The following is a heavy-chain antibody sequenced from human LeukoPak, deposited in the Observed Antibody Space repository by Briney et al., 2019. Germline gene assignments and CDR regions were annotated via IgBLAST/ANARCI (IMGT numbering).Heavy chain of an antibody. CDR2: IYYSGST. D-gene: IGHD2-15*01. J-gene: IGHJ6*03. CDR3: ARTTEGYCRGRSCYSYYYYMDV. CDR1: GGSISSGGYS. V-gene: IGHV4-30-4*07. Sequence: SQTLSLTCAVSGGSISSGGYSWSWIRQPPGKGLEWIGYIYYSGSTNYNPSLKSRVTISVDTSKNQFSLKLSSVTAADTAVYYCARTTEGYCRGRSCYSYYYYMDVWGKGTTVTVSS.